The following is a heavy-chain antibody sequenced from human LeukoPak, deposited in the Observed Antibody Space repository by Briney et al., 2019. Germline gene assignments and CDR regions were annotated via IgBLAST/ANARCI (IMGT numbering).Heavy chain of an antibody. D-gene: IGHD4-17*01. V-gene: IGHV3-30*18. CDR2: ISYDGSNK. Sequence: GGSLRLSCAASGFTFSSYGMHWVRQAPGKGLGWVAVISYDGSNKYYADSVKGRFTISRDNSKNTLYLQMNSLRAEDTAVYYCAKGSDYGDCDYWGQGTLVTVSS. CDR1: GFTFSSYG. CDR3: AKGSDYGDCDY. J-gene: IGHJ4*02.